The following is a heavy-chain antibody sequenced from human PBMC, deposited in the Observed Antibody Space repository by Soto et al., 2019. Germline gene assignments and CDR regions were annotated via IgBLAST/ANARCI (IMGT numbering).Heavy chain of an antibody. V-gene: IGHV1-46*01. Sequence: ASVKVSCKGAGYTFSNYYMHWVRQAPGQGLEWMGIINPSGDSTSYAQEFQGRVTMTRETSTSKLYMELRSLRSEDTAVYYCARATRSGSPHFDHWGQGTLVTVSS. CDR1: GYTFSNYY. CDR2: INPSGDST. CDR3: ARATRSGSPHFDH. J-gene: IGHJ4*02. D-gene: IGHD5-12*01.